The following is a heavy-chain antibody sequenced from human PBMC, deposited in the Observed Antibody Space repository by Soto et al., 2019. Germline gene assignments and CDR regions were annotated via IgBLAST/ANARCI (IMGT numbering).Heavy chain of an antibody. CDR1: GFTFSNYA. D-gene: IGHD3-10*01. Sequence: GGSLRLSCAASGFTFSNYAMTWVRQAPGRGLEWVSAISASGVSTYYAGSVKGRFTISRDNSKNTLSLQMNSLRVEDTALYYCATDIMVRGPMFYWGQGTLVTVSS. CDR3: ATDIMVRGPMFY. J-gene: IGHJ4*02. CDR2: ISASGVST. V-gene: IGHV3-23*01.